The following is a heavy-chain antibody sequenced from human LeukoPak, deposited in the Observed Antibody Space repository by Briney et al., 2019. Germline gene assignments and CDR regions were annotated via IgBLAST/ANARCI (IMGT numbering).Heavy chain of an antibody. D-gene: IGHD2-21*02. CDR2: IYYSGST. CDR1: GGTFSSGGYY. J-gene: IGHJ6*04. CDR3: ARESGVTHDYYGMEL. Sequence: SGTLSLTCTVSGGTFSSGGYYWSWIRPHPGQGLVWVGYIYYSGSTYYNPSLKRRVTISVDTSKNQFPLKQSSVTAADTAVYYCARESGVTHDYYGMELWGKKTADRVSS. V-gene: IGHV4-31*03.